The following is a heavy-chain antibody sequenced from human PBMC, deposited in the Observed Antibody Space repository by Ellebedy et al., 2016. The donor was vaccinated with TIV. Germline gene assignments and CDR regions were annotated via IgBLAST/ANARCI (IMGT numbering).Heavy chain of an antibody. CDR2: ISNTNSYI. D-gene: IGHD1-26*01. Sequence: PGGSLRLSCAASGFTFSHYYMTWVRQAPGKGLEWVSSISNTNSYIYYADTVKGRFTISRDNAKNSLYLQMNSLRVEDTGVYYCATQWELYDWGQGTPVTVSS. CDR1: GFTFSHYY. V-gene: IGHV3-21*01. J-gene: IGHJ4*02. CDR3: ATQWELYD.